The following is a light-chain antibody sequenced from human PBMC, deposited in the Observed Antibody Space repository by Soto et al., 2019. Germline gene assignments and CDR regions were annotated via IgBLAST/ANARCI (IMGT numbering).Light chain of an antibody. V-gene: IGKV1-5*01. CDR2: DAS. Sequence: DIPMTQSPSTLSASVGDRVTITCRASQSITSWLAWYQQKPGKAPKLLIYDASSLKSGVPSRFSGRGSGTEFTLTISSLQPDDFATYYCQQYHSFPLTFGGGTKVDIK. J-gene: IGKJ4*01. CDR1: QSITSW. CDR3: QQYHSFPLT.